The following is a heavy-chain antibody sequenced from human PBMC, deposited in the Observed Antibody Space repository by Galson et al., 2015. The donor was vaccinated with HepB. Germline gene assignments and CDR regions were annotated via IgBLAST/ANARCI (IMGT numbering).Heavy chain of an antibody. Sequence: SVKVSCKASGYTFIDYYLHWVRQAPGQGPEWVGWFNPASGGPRYAHIFQARVTMTRDTSINTAYMEMTGPTSDDTAIYYCARSGSVATRPGPIVYLWGQGTLVIVSS. V-gene: IGHV1-2*02. D-gene: IGHD6-6*01. CDR3: ARSGSVATRPGPIVYL. J-gene: IGHJ5*02. CDR1: GYTFIDYY. CDR2: FNPASGGP.